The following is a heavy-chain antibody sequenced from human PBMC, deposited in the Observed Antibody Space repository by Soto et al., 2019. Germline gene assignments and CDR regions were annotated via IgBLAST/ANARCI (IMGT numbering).Heavy chain of an antibody. V-gene: IGHV4-34*01. CDR2: ISQSGNT. D-gene: IGHD6-6*01. Sequence: LSETLSLTCSIYSGSLSGYYWSWIRQPPRKWLEWIGEISQSGNTNYSPSLKSRVSISIDTSKKQFSLNLASVSAADTAVYYCARAPKVSGSSQTRPDFWGQGTLVTVSS. J-gene: IGHJ4*02. CDR1: SGSLSGYY. CDR3: ARAPKVSGSSQTRPDF.